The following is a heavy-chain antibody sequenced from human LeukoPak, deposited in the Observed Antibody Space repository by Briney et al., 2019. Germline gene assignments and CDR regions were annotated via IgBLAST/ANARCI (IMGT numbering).Heavy chain of an antibody. CDR2: ISSSGNTI. D-gene: IGHD3-10*01. CDR1: GFTFSDYY. J-gene: IGHJ6*02. Sequence: PGGSLRLSCAASGFTFSDYYMTWIRQAPGKGLEWVSYISSSGNTISYADSVKGRFTISRDNARNLLYLQMNSLSAEDTAVYYCARGGGPYGMDVWGQGTTVTVSS. V-gene: IGHV3-11*01. CDR3: ARGGGPYGMDV.